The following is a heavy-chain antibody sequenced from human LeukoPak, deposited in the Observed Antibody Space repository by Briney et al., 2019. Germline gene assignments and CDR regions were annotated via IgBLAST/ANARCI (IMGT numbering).Heavy chain of an antibody. V-gene: IGHV3-74*01. Sequence: GGSLRLSCAASGFTFSRFWMHWVRQPPGKGLVWVSRIDTGGSTTTYADSVKGRFTISRDNAKNTVYLQINSLRAEDTAVYYCATLNSFGNYSSGQGVLVTVSS. CDR3: ATLNSFGNYS. CDR1: GFTFSRFW. D-gene: IGHD5-18*01. CDR2: IDTGGSTT. J-gene: IGHJ4*02.